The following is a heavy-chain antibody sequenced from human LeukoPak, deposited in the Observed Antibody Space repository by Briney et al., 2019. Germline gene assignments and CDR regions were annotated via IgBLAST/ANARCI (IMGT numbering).Heavy chain of an antibody. CDR3: ARDAPEPGSSWGYYFDY. Sequence: GGSLRLSCAASGFTFSSYAMSWVRQAPGKGLEWVSAISGSGGSTYYADSVKGRFTISRDNSKNTLCLQMNSLRAEDMAVYYCARDAPEPGSSWGYYFDYWGQGSLVTVSS. CDR1: GFTFSSYA. V-gene: IGHV3-23*01. D-gene: IGHD6-13*01. J-gene: IGHJ4*02. CDR2: ISGSGGST.